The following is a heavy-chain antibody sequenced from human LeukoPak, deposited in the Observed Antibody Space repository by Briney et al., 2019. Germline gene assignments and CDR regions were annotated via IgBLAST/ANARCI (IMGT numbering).Heavy chain of an antibody. CDR1: GYTFTSYY. Sequence: ASVKVSCKASGYTFTSYYMHWVRQAPGQGLEWMGIINPSGGSTSYAQKFQGRVTMTRDTSTSTVYMELSSLRSEDMAVYYCARDLGRLQFWFDPWGQGTLVTVSS. D-gene: IGHD5-24*01. V-gene: IGHV1-46*01. J-gene: IGHJ5*02. CDR2: INPSGGST. CDR3: ARDLGRLQFWFDP.